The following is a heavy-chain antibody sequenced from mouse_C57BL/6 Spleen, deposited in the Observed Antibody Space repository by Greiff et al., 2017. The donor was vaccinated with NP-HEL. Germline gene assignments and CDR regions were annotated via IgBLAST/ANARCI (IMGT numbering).Heavy chain of an antibody. J-gene: IGHJ3*01. D-gene: IGHD2-5*01. V-gene: IGHV1-52*01. CDR1: GYTFTSYW. CDR3: AYYSNYEGAY. CDR2: IDPSDSET. Sequence: QVQLQQPGAELVRPGSSVKLSCKASGYTFTSYWMHWVKQRPIQGLEWIGNIDPSDSETHYNQKFKDKATLTVDKSSSTAYMQLSSLTSEASAVSYGAYYSNYEGAYWGKGALVSVA.